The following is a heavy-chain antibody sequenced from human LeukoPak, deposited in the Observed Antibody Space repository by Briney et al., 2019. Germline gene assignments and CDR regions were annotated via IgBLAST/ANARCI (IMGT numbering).Heavy chain of an antibody. V-gene: IGHV3-30*02. Sequence: GGSLRLSCAASGFTFSSYSMNWVRQAPGKGLESVAFIRFDGTNKYYADSVKGRFTISRDNSKNTLYLQMNSLTAEDTAVYYCARDPYSGAYGDTYYYYMDVWGKRTTVTISS. CDR1: GFTFSSYS. CDR3: ARDPYSGAYGDTYYYYMDV. D-gene: IGHD1-26*01. CDR2: IRFDGTNK. J-gene: IGHJ6*03.